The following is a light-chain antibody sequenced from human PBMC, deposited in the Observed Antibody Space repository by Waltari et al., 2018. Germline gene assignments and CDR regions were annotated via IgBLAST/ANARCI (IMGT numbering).Light chain of an antibody. Sequence: EIVLTQSPATLSLSPGERATLSCRASQSVSSNLAWYQHKPGQAPRPLICDASNRATGIPARFSGSGSGTDFTLTISSLEPEDFAVYYCQQRSNWPLTFGGGTKVEIK. J-gene: IGKJ4*01. CDR3: QQRSNWPLT. CDR1: QSVSSN. CDR2: DAS. V-gene: IGKV3-11*01.